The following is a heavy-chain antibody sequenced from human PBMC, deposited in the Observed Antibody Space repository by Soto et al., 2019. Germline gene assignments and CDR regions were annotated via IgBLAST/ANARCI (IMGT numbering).Heavy chain of an antibody. Sequence: QVQLVQSGAEVKKPGSSVKVSCKASGGTFSSYAISWVRQAPGQGLEWMGGIIPIFGTANYAQKFQGRVTITADESTSTAYMELSSLRSEDTAVYYCARDPPSHYDLSSYYYGMDVWGQGTTVTVSS. V-gene: IGHV1-69*01. CDR3: ARDPPSHYDLSSYYYGMDV. D-gene: IGHD3-3*01. CDR2: IIPIFGTA. CDR1: GGTFSSYA. J-gene: IGHJ6*02.